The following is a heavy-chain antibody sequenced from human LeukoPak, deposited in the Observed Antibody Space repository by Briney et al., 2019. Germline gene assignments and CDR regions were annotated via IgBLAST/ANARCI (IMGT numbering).Heavy chain of an antibody. J-gene: IGHJ4*02. D-gene: IGHD3-22*01. Sequence: SETLSLTCTVSGGSISSHYWSWIRQPAGKGLEWIGRIYTSGSTNYNPSLKSRVTMSVDTSKNRFSLKLSSVTAADTAVYYCARAGDSSGYYLDYWGQGTLVTVSS. V-gene: IGHV4-4*07. CDR3: ARAGDSSGYYLDY. CDR1: GGSISSHY. CDR2: IYTSGST.